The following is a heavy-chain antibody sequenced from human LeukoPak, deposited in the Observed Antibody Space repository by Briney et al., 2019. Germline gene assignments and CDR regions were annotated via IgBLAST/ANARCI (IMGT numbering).Heavy chain of an antibody. CDR2: FYYSGST. V-gene: IGHV4-39*02. CDR3: VRLSEYRYEVY. Sequence: SETLSLTCTVSGGSISSKSYYSGWIRQPPGKGLEWIGTFYYSGSTYYNPSLKSRVTISVDTSKNHFSLKLSSVTAADTAVYYCVRLSEYRYEVYWGQGTLVTVSS. J-gene: IGHJ4*02. D-gene: IGHD1-1*01. CDR1: GGSISSKSYY.